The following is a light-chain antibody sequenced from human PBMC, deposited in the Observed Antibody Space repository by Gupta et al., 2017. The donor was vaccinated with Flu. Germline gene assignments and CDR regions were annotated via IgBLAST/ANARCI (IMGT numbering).Light chain of an antibody. Sequence: VALTQSPAVLSLSPGERATLSCRASQSVGLYLAWYQQKPGQAPRLLIYDTSTRATGIPPRFGGSGSGTDFNLTISNIEPEDFAMYYCQQRGNWPPSTFGGGTLVDI. J-gene: IGKJ4*01. CDR3: QQRGNWPPST. V-gene: IGKV3-11*01. CDR2: DTS. CDR1: QSVGLY.